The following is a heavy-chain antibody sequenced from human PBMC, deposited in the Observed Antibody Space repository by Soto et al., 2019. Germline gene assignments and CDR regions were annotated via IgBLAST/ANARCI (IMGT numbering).Heavy chain of an antibody. Sequence: PAQAFSLTYSSSWVSFSSNRAAWNWIRQSPSRGLEWLGRTYYRSNWYNDYAVSVKSRITINPDTSKNQFSLQLSSVTPEDTAVYYCARTYDILTDGYYFDYWGQGTLVTVSS. V-gene: IGHV6-1*01. CDR1: WVSFSSNRAA. J-gene: IGHJ4*02. CDR2: TYYRSNWYN. CDR3: ARTYDILTDGYYFDY. D-gene: IGHD3-9*01.